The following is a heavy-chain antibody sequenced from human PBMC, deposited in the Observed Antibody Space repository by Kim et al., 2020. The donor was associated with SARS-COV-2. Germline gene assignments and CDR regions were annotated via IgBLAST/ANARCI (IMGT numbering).Heavy chain of an antibody. Sequence: YYADSVKGRFTISRDNSKNPLYLQMNSLRAEDTAVYYCARGWAAAESFDYWGQGTLVTVSS. V-gene: IGHV3-33*01. J-gene: IGHJ4*02. CDR3: ARGWAAAESFDY. D-gene: IGHD6-13*01.